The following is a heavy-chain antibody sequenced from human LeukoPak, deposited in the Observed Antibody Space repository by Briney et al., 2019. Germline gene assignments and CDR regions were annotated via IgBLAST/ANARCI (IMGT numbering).Heavy chain of an antibody. J-gene: IGHJ4*02. V-gene: IGHV4-34*01. CDR1: GGSFSGYY. CDR3: ARGFGYRDY. Sequence: SETLSLTCAVYGGSFSGYYWSWIRQPPGKGLEWIGEINHSGSTNYNPSLKSRVTISVDTSKNQFSLKLSSVTAADTAVYYCARGFGYRDYWGQGTLVTVSS. CDR2: INHSGST. D-gene: IGHD5-24*01.